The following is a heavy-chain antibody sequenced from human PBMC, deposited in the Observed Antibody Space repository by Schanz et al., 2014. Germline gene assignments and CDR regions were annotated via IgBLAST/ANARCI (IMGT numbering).Heavy chain of an antibody. CDR3: AKDLAAVGVFDY. D-gene: IGHD6-13*01. CDR1: GFSFRKSA. V-gene: IGHV3-23*01. Sequence: EVQLLESGGGLVQPGGSLRLSCAASGFSFRKSAMSWARQAPGKGLEWVSALTGSGTTTYYADSVKGRFTISRDNSKNTLDLQMNSLRAEDTAIYYCAKDLAAVGVFDYWGQGSLVTVSP. J-gene: IGHJ4*02. CDR2: LTGSGTTT.